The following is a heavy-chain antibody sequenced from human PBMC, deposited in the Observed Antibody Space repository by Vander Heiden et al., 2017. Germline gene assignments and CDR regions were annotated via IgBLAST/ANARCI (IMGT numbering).Heavy chain of an antibody. Sequence: QLQLQESGPGLVKPSENLSLTCNVSGGAISGSSFFWARIRQPPGKGLEWIGSMYYSGTTYFNPSLKSRVTISVDTSKNQFSLKLNSVTAADTAVYHCARHASGEWEVLGANNWFDSWGQGTLVTVSS. CDR3: ARHASGEWEVLGANNWFDS. CDR2: MYYSGTT. V-gene: IGHV4-39*01. J-gene: IGHJ5*01. CDR1: GGAISGSSFF. D-gene: IGHD1-26*01.